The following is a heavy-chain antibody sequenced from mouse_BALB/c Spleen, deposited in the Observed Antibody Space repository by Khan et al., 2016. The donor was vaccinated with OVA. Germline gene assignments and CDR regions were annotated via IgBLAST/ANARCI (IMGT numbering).Heavy chain of an antibody. V-gene: IGHV9-3-1*01. CDR1: GYTFTNYG. D-gene: IGHD2-10*01. CDR3: ARPPYYSYTLDY. J-gene: IGHJ4*01. Sequence: QIQLVQSGPELKKPGETVKISCKASGYTFTNYGMNWVKQSPGQALKWMGWINTYTGEPTYADDFKGRFAFSLETSASSAYLQINNLKNEDTATLFVARPPYYSYTLDYWGQGTSVTVSS. CDR2: INTYTGEP.